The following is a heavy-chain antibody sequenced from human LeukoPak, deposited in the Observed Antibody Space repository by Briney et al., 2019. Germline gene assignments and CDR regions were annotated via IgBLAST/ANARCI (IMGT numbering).Heavy chain of an antibody. Sequence: PSETLSLTCIVSGGSISGYYWSWIRQPAGKGLEWIGHMDTSGRTNYNSSLMSRVTMSVDTSKNQFSLRLTSVTAADTAVYYCARHWSHSVAQFGRSFWFDPWGQGTLVTVSS. J-gene: IGHJ5*02. V-gene: IGHV4-4*07. CDR2: MDTSGRT. D-gene: IGHD2-15*01. CDR1: GGSISGYY. CDR3: ARHWSHSVAQFGRSFWFDP.